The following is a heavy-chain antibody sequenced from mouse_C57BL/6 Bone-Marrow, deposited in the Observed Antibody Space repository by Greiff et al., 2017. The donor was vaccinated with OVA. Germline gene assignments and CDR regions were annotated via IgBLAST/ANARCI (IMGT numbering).Heavy chain of an antibody. J-gene: IGHJ4*01. Sequence: EVKVVESGGGLVQPGGSLSLSCAASGFTFTDYYMSWVRQPPGKALEWLGFIRNKANGYTTAYSASVKGRFTISRDNSQSSLYLQMNALRAEDSATYYCARYDGLYAMDCWGQGTSVTVSS. V-gene: IGHV7-3*01. CDR1: GFTFTDYY. D-gene: IGHD2-3*01. CDR3: ARYDGLYAMDC. CDR2: IRNKANGYTT.